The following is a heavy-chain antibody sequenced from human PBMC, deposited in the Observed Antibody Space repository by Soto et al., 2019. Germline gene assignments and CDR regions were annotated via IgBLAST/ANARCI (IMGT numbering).Heavy chain of an antibody. CDR3: ARDPPTGTTLDWVDS. V-gene: IGHV3-21*01. J-gene: IGHJ5*01. CDR2: ISSSGSFK. CDR1: GFRFSIDS. D-gene: IGHD1-7*01. Sequence: GGSLRLSCAASGFRFSIDSMGWVRQAPGKGLEWVSSISSSGSFKNYADSVKGRFTISRDNSKNSLYLQMNSLKDEDTAVYYCARDPPTGTTLDWVDSWGQGTLVTVSS.